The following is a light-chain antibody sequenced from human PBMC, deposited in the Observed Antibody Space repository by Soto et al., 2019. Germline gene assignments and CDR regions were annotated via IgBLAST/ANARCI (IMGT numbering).Light chain of an antibody. J-gene: IGKJ1*01. CDR3: QQYDSSPWT. CDR1: QDIRSNY. V-gene: IGKV3-20*01. Sequence: ETVLTQSPGTLSLSPGERATLSCRASQDIRSNYLAWYRQTPGQAPRLLIYGASKRASGIADRFSGSGSGTDFTLTISRLEPEDFALYYCQQYDSSPWTFGQGPKVEIK. CDR2: GAS.